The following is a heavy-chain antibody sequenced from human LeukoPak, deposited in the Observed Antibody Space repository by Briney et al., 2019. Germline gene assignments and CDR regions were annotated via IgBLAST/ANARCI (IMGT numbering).Heavy chain of an antibody. D-gene: IGHD3-22*01. CDR1: GGSISSGGYY. V-gene: IGHV4-31*03. CDR2: IYYSGST. CDR3: ARSSTYYYDSSGYYYSDYFDY. Sequence: SETLSLTCTVSGGSISSGGYYWSWIRQHPGKGLEWIGYIYYSGSTYYNPSLKSRVTISVDTSKNQFSLKLSSVTAADTAVYYCARSSTYYYDSSGYYYSDYFDYWGQGTLVAVSS. J-gene: IGHJ4*02.